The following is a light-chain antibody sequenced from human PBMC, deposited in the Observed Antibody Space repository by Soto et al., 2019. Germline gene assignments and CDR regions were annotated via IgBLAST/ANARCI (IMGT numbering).Light chain of an antibody. CDR2: EVS. CDR1: NSDIGGYNY. J-gene: IGLJ2*01. V-gene: IGLV2-14*01. Sequence: QSALTQPASVSGSPGQSITISCTGTNSDIGGYNYVSWYQQHPGKAPKLMIYEVSYRPSGVSSRFSGSKSGNTASLTISGLQAEDEADYYCSSFTSSRTRLFGGVTKLTVL. CDR3: SSFTSSRTRL.